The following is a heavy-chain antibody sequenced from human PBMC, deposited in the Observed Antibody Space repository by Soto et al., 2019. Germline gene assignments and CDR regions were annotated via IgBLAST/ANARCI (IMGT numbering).Heavy chain of an antibody. J-gene: IGHJ4*02. CDR2: INAAIGKT. Sequence: ASVKVSCKASGYTFTNYAMHWVRQAPGQRLERMGWINAAIGKTKYSQNFQGSVTITRDTSANTAYMELSSLRSEDTSVYYCARRNVYGSGSYSFDYWGQGTLVTVSS. D-gene: IGHD3-10*01. V-gene: IGHV1-3*01. CDR3: ARRNVYGSGSYSFDY. CDR1: GYTFTNYA.